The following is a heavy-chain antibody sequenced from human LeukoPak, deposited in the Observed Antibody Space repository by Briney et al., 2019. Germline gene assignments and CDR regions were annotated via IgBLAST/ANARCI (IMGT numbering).Heavy chain of an antibody. Sequence: SQTLSLTCAISGDSVSSNSAAWNWIRQSPSRGLEWLGRTYYRSKWYNDYAVSVKSRITINPDTSKNQFSLQLNSVTPEDTAVYYCARGRAPMVRGVIISNYWYFDLWGRGTLVTVSS. CDR1: GDSVSSNSAA. D-gene: IGHD3-10*01. CDR3: ARGRAPMVRGVIISNYWYFDL. J-gene: IGHJ2*01. V-gene: IGHV6-1*01. CDR2: TYYRSKWYN.